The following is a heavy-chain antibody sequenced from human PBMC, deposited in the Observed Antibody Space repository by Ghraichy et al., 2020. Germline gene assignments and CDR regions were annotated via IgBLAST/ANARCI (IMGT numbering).Heavy chain of an antibody. V-gene: IGHV4-39*01. CDR1: GGSISSSSYY. CDR3: ARRIAVAEGYFDY. D-gene: IGHD6-19*01. Sequence: SETLSLTCTVSGGSISSSSYYWGWIRQPPGKGLEWIGSIYYSGSTYYNPSLKSRVTISVDTSKNQFSLKLSSVTAADTAVYYCARRIAVAEGYFDYWGQGTLVTVSS. J-gene: IGHJ4*02. CDR2: IYYSGST.